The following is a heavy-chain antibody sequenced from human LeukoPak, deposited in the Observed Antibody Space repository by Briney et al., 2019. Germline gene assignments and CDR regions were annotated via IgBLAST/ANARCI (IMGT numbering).Heavy chain of an antibody. D-gene: IGHD3-22*01. V-gene: IGHV1-2*02. CDR2: INPNSGGT. Sequence: ASVKVSCKASGYTFTGYYMHWVRQAPGQGLEGMGGINPNSGGTNYAQKFQGRVTMTRDTSISTAYMELSRLRSDDTAVYYCARATMIVVVGAFDICGQGTMVTVSS. CDR1: GYTFTGYY. CDR3: ARATMIVVVGAFDI. J-gene: IGHJ3*02.